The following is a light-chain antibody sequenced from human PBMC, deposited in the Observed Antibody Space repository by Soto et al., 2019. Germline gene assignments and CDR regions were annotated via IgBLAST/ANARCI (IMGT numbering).Light chain of an antibody. V-gene: IGLV2-23*02. Sequence: QSVLTQPASVSGSPGQSITISCTETTSDVGSYDLVSWYQRHPGKAPKIMIYEVSKRPSGDSNRFSGSKSGNTASLTISGLQAEDEADYYCCSYAGGRSPYVFGTGTKVTVL. CDR1: TSDVGSYDL. CDR2: EVS. CDR3: CSYAGGRSPYV. J-gene: IGLJ1*01.